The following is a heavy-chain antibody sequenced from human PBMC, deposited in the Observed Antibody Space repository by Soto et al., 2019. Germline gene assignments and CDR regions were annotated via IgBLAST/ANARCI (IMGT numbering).Heavy chain of an antibody. V-gene: IGHV1-69*01. CDR2: IIPIFGTA. CDR1: GGTFSSYA. CDR3: ARARSLLGLTYWYFDL. J-gene: IGHJ2*01. Sequence: QVQLVQSGAEVKKPGSSVKVSCKASGGTFSSYAISWVRQAPGQGLEWMGGIIPIFGTANYAQKFQGRVTITADESTSTAYMELSSLRSDDTAVYYCARARSLLGLTYWYFDLWGRGTLVTVSA. D-gene: IGHD2-21*01.